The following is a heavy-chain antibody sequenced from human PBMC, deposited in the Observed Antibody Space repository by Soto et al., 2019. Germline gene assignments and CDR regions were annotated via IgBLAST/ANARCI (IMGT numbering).Heavy chain of an antibody. CDR1: GFTFGAYS. D-gene: IGHD2-21*02. J-gene: IGHJ5*02. V-gene: IGHV3-23*01. CDR3: AKDDVKGDGLWLAGT. Sequence: GSLRLSCAASGFTFGAYSMSWVRQAPGKALEWVSSISQNSAYTHYADSVKGRFTISRDDSRNTLYLQMSSLRADDTAVYFCAKDDVKGDGLWLAGTWGQGAVVTVSS. CDR2: ISQNSAYT.